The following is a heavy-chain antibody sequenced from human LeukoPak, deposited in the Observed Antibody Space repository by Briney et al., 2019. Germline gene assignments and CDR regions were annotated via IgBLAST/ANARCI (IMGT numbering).Heavy chain of an antibody. V-gene: IGHV3-33*01. D-gene: IGHD6-13*01. CDR1: GFTFSSYG. J-gene: IGHJ4*02. CDR3: ARDPAAAGTSGFDY. CDR2: IWYDGSNK. Sequence: GGSLRLSCAASGFTFSSYGMHWVRQAPGKGLEWVAVIWYDGSNKYYADSVKGRFTISRDNSKNMLYLQMNSLRAEDTAVYYCARDPAAAGTSGFDYWGQGTLVTVSS.